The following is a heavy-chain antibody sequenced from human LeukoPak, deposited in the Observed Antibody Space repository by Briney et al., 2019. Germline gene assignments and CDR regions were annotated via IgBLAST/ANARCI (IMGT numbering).Heavy chain of an antibody. CDR2: ISWNSGSI. CDR1: GFTFDDYA. Sequence: SLRLSCAASGFTFDDYAMHWVRHAPGKGLEGVSGISWNSGSIGYADSVKGRYTISRDNSKNSLYLQMNSLRAEDTALDYCAKSMYSSGLYYFDYWGQGTLVTVSS. V-gene: IGHV3-9*01. D-gene: IGHD6-19*01. CDR3: AKSMYSSGLYYFDY. J-gene: IGHJ4*02.